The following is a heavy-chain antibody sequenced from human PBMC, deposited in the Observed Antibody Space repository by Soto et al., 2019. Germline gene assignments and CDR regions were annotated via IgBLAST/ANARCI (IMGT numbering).Heavy chain of an antibody. V-gene: IGHV3-23*01. CDR1: GFTFSTYA. CDR3: AKEPSGAYCSGGGCSY. Sequence: EVQLLESGGGLVQPGGSLRLSCAASGFTFSTYAMSWVRQAPGKGLEWVSGISSTGATTYYADSVKDRFTISRDNSKKTLYLQITSMRAEDTAVYYCAKEPSGAYCSGGGCSYWGQGTLVTVSS. CDR2: ISSTGATT. D-gene: IGHD2-15*01. J-gene: IGHJ4*02.